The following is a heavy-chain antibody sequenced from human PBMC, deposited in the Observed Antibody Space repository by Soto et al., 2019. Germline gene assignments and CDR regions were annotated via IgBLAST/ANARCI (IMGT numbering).Heavy chain of an antibody. CDR1: GYSFTTYW. D-gene: IGHD4-4*01. Sequence: GESLNISCQSSGYSFTTYWIGWVRQMPGKGLEWMGVIYPGDSDTRYSPSFQGQVTISVNKSISTAYLQWSSLKASDTAMYYCAREDSRSSSFDSWGPGTLVTVSS. V-gene: IGHV5-51*01. CDR3: AREDSRSSSFDS. CDR2: IYPGDSDT. J-gene: IGHJ4*02.